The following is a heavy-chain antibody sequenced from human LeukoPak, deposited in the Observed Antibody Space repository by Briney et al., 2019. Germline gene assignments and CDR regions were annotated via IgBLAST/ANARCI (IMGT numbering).Heavy chain of an antibody. V-gene: IGHV4-61*09. CDR1: GGSISSGSYC. D-gene: IGHD1-26*01. Sequence: PSETLSLTCTVSGGSISSGSYCWSWIRQPAGKGLEWIGHIHTSGNTNYNSSLKSRVTISVDTSKNQFSLKLSSVTAADTAVYYCARHSLGTRYMDVWGKGTTVTVSS. CDR2: IHTSGNT. J-gene: IGHJ6*03. CDR3: ARHSLGTRYMDV.